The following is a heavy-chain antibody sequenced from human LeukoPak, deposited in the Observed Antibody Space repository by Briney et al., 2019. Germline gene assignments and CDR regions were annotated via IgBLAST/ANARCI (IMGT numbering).Heavy chain of an antibody. CDR3: ARALGGKYWYLSS. Sequence: PGGSLRLSCAASGFTFSDYYMSWIRQAPGKGLEWVSYISSSSSYTNYADSVKGRFTISRDNAKNSPYLQINSLRAEDTPVYYCARALGGKYWYLSSWGQGTLVTVSS. CDR2: ISSSSSYT. V-gene: IGHV3-11*06. J-gene: IGHJ5*02. CDR1: GFTFSDYY. D-gene: IGHD2-8*02.